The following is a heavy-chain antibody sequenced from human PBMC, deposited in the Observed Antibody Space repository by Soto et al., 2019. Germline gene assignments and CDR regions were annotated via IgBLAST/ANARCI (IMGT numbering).Heavy chain of an antibody. CDR2: INAGNGNT. Sequence: ASVKVSCKASGYTFTSYAMHWVRQAPGQRLEWMGWINAGNGNTKYSQKFQGRVTITRDTSASTAYMELSSLRSEDTAVYYCARGITLPTPLDDWGQGTLVTGSS. CDR3: ARGITLPTPLDD. V-gene: IGHV1-3*01. CDR1: GYTFTSYA. D-gene: IGHD1-20*01. J-gene: IGHJ4*02.